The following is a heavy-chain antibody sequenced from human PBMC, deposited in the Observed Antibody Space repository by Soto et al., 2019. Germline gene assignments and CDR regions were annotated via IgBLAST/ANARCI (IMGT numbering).Heavy chain of an antibody. CDR1: GLSLSTSRVG. D-gene: IGHD6-25*01. Sequence: QITLKESGPTLVKPTQTLTLTCTFSGLSLSTSRVGVGWIRQPPGKALEWLALIYWNDDKRYSPSLKSRLTNTTFTSKNQVVLKMTTMDPLDTATYYCAHRQTASYFDYWGQGTLVTVSS. J-gene: IGHJ4*02. V-gene: IGHV2-5*01. CDR3: AHRQTASYFDY. CDR2: IYWNDDK.